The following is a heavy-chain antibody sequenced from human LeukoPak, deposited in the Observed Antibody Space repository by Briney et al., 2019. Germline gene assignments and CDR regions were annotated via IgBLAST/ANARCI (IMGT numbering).Heavy chain of an antibody. V-gene: IGHV4-34*01. CDR2: INHSGST. CDR3: ASLPRGALYSSGWSQRDY. Sequence: SETLSLTCAVSGGSFSGYYWSWIRQPPGKGLEWIGEINHSGSTNYNPSLKSRVTISVDTSKNQFSLKLSSVTAADTAVYYCASLPRGALYSSGWSQRDYWGQGTLVTVSS. D-gene: IGHD6-19*01. CDR1: GGSFSGYY. J-gene: IGHJ4*02.